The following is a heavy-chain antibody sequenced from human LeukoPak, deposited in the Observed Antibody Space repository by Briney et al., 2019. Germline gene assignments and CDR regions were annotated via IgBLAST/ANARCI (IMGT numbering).Heavy chain of an antibody. CDR2: INHSGTT. CDR1: GGSFSTYY. Sequence: SETLSLTFAADGGSFSTYYGTWVRQSPEKGREWSGEINHSGTTNYNPSLKSRVSISRDTSKNQFSLTLSSVTAADTAVYYCARGLENDFWSGNYSDGFDIWGQGTMVTVSS. D-gene: IGHD3-3*01. V-gene: IGHV4-34*01. J-gene: IGHJ3*02. CDR3: ARGLENDFWSGNYSDGFDI.